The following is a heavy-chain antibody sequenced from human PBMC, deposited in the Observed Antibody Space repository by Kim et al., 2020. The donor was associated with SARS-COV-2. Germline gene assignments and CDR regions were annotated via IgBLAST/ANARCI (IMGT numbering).Heavy chain of an antibody. CDR2: IDPSDSYT. CDR3: ARRIGYCSGGSCYPWDY. D-gene: IGHD2-15*01. J-gene: IGHJ4*02. CDR1: GYSFTSYW. V-gene: IGHV5-10-1*01. Sequence: GESLKISCKGSGYSFTSYWISWVRQMPGKGLEWMGRIDPSDSYTNYSPSFQGHVTISADKSISTAYLQWSSLKASDTAMYYCARRIGYCSGGSCYPWDYWGQGTLVTVSS.